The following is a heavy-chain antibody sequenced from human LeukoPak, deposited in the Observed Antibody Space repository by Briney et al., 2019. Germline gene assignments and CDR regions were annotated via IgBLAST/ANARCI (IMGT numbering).Heavy chain of an antibody. J-gene: IGHJ4*02. CDR1: GFTFSSYW. CDR2: ISGSGGST. D-gene: IGHD2-15*01. V-gene: IGHV3-23*01. CDR3: AKGSYCSGGSCYTPSGY. Sequence: PGGSLRLSCSASGFTFSSYWMSWVRQAPGKGLEWVSAISGSGGSTYYADSVKGRFTISRDNSKNTLYLQMNSLRAEDTAVYYCAKGSYCSGGSCYTPSGYWGQGTLVTVSS.